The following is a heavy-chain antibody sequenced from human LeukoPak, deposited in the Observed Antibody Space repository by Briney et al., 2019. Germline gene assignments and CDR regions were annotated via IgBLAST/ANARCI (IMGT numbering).Heavy chain of an antibody. CDR1: GYTFTSYW. D-gene: IGHD1-26*01. Sequence: GESLKISCKGSGYTFTSYWIGWVRQTPGKGLEWMGFIDPGVSDTRYSPSFQGQVTISADKSISTSYLQWSSLKPSDTAMYYCARSPYSGRYSYFDYWGPGTLVTVSS. CDR3: ARSPYSGRYSYFDY. J-gene: IGHJ4*02. CDR2: IDPGVSDT. V-gene: IGHV5-51*01.